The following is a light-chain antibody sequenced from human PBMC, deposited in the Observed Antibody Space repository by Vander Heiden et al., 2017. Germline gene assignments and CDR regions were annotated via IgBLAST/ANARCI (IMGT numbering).Light chain of an antibody. CDR1: QSISSY. CDR2: AAS. CDR3: QQSYSTPLT. Sequence: DIQMTHSPSSLSASVGDRVTIPCRASQSISSYLNWYQQKPGKAPKLLIYAASSLQSGVPSRFSGSGSGTDFTLTISSLQPEDFATYYCQQSYSTPLTFGGGTKVEIK. V-gene: IGKV1-39*01. J-gene: IGKJ4*01.